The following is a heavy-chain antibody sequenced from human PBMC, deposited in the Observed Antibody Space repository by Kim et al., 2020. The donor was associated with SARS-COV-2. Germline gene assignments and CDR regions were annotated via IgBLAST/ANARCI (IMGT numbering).Heavy chain of an antibody. J-gene: IGHJ4*02. D-gene: IGHD5-18*01. V-gene: IGHV3-66*01. Sequence: GGSLRLSCAASGFTVSSNYMSWVRQAPGKGLEWVSVIYSGGSTYYAASVKGRFTIARDNSKNTLYLQMNSLRAEDTAVYYCARAYNSYGYPYYFDYWGQGTLVTVSS. CDR3: ARAYNSYGYPYYFDY. CDR2: IYSGGST. CDR1: GFTVSSNY.